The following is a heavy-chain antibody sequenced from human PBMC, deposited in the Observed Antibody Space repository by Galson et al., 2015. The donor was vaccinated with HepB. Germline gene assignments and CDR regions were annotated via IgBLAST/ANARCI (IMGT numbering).Heavy chain of an antibody. Sequence: SVKVSCKVSGYTLTELSMHWVRQAPGKGLEWMGGFDPEDGETIYAQKFQGRVTMTEDTSTDTAYMELSSLRSEDTAVYYCATVPVAARPEWFDPWGQGTLVTVSS. CDR3: ATVPVAARPEWFDP. CDR2: FDPEDGET. CDR1: GYTLTELS. D-gene: IGHD6-6*01. V-gene: IGHV1-24*01. J-gene: IGHJ5*02.